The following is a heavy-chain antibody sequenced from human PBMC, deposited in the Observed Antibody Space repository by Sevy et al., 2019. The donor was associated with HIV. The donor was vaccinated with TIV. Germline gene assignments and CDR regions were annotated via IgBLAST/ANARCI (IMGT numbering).Heavy chain of an antibody. J-gene: IGHJ4*02. V-gene: IGHV3-30*18. CDR2: ISYDGSNK. CDR3: AKEDTMVRGVDAPAEAKYFDY. Sequence: GETLKISCAASGFTFSSYGMHWVRQAPGKGLEWVAVISYDGSNKYYADSVKGRFTISRDNSKNTLYLQMNSLRAEDAAVYYCAKEDTMVRGVDAPAEAKYFDYWGQGTLVTVSS. D-gene: IGHD3-10*01. CDR1: GFTFSSYG.